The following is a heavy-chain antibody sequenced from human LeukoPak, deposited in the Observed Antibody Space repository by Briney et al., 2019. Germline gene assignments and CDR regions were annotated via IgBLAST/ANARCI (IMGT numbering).Heavy chain of an antibody. Sequence: PGGSLRLSCAASGFTFSSYSVNWVRQAPGKGLEWVSSISSSSSYIYYADSVKGRFTISRDNAKNSLYLQMNSLRAEDTAVYYCAREDSEGYYDFWSGSPGIDYWGQGTLVTVSS. CDR2: ISSSSSYI. CDR3: AREDSEGYYDFWSGSPGIDY. V-gene: IGHV3-21*01. D-gene: IGHD3-3*01. CDR1: GFTFSSYS. J-gene: IGHJ4*02.